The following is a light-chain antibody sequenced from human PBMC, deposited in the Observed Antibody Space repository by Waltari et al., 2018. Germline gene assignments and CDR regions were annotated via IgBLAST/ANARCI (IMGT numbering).Light chain of an antibody. CDR1: QSISTY. J-gene: IGKJ4*01. CDR2: GAS. Sequence: DIQMTQSPSSLSASVGERVTITCRTSQSISTYLNWYQQNPGKVPKLLIYGASSLQSGVPSRFTGSGSGTDFTLTISSLQPEDVATYYCQQSYSIPAFGGGTKVEIK. V-gene: IGKV1-39*01. CDR3: QQSYSIPA.